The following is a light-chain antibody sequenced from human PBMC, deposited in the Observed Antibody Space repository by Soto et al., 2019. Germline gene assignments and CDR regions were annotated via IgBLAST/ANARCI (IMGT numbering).Light chain of an antibody. CDR2: DAS. Sequence: EIVLTQSPATLSLSPGKEAPLSGRASRVVRGYLAWYQQKPGQAPRLLIYDASFRVTGLPARFSGSGSGTDFTLTISSLEPEDFAVYYCQQRSDWPLTFGGGTKVEIK. J-gene: IGKJ4*01. CDR3: QQRSDWPLT. V-gene: IGKV3-11*01. CDR1: RVVRGY.